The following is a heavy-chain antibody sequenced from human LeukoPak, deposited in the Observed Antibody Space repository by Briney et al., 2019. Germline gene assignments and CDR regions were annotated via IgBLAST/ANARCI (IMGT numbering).Heavy chain of an antibody. Sequence: ASVKVSCKVSGYTLTELSMHWVRQAPGKGLEWMGSFDPEDGETIYAQKFQGRVTMTEDTSTDTAYMELSSPRSEDTAVYYCATTTYNSRVYYMDVWGKGTTVTVSS. CDR2: FDPEDGET. D-gene: IGHD1-20*01. CDR1: GYTLTELS. J-gene: IGHJ6*03. V-gene: IGHV1-24*01. CDR3: ATTTYNSRVYYMDV.